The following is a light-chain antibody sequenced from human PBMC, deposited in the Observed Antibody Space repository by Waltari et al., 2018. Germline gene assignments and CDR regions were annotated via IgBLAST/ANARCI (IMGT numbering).Light chain of an antibody. J-gene: IGLJ3*02. Sequence: QSALTQPASVSGSPGQSITISCPGTSSDVGGYNLVSWYQPHPGKAPKLIIYEGNKWPSGVSHRFSGSKSGNTASLTISGLQAEDEADYYCCSFAGSTTWVFGGGTTLTVL. CDR2: EGN. CDR3: CSFAGSTTWV. V-gene: IGLV2-23*01. CDR1: SSDVGGYNL.